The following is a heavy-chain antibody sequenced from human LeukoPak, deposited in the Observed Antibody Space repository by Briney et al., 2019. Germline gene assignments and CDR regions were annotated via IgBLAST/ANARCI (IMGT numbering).Heavy chain of an antibody. CDR1: GYTFATYW. CDR3: ARHVVPYSSGLTGFDY. J-gene: IGHJ4*02. Sequence: GESLKSSCKGAGYTFATYWIGWVRQMPGKGLEWMVIIYPGDSDTRYSPSFQGQVTISADKSITTPYLQWSSLKASDTAMYYCARHVVPYSSGLTGFDYWGQGTLVTVSS. V-gene: IGHV5-51*01. D-gene: IGHD6-19*01. CDR2: IYPGDSDT.